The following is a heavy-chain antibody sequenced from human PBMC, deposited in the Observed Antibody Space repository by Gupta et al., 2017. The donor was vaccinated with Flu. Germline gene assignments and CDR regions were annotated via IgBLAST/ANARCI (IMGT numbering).Heavy chain of an antibody. CDR1: GFTFDNHA. V-gene: IGHV3-23*01. CDR3: AKDPLAVSGLYGVDD. CDR2: ISASGGST. D-gene: IGHD6-19*01. Sequence: EVQLLESGGGLVQPGGSLRLSCAAFGFTFDNHAMSWVRQAPGKGLEWVSGISASGGSTYYVDSVKGRFTISRDNSKNTLNLQMSSLRAEDTAVYYCAKDPLAVSGLYGVDDWGQGTTGIVSS. J-gene: IGHJ6*02.